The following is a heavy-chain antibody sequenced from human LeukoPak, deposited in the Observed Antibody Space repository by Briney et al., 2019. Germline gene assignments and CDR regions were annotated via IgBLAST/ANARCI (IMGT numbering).Heavy chain of an antibody. CDR3: AREPYYYDSSGYPYYYGMDV. CDR2: IYSGGST. V-gene: IGHV3-66*01. CDR1: GFTVSSNY. J-gene: IGHJ6*02. Sequence: PGGSLRLSGAASGFTVSSNYMSWVRQAPGKGLEWVSVIYSGGSTYYADSVKGRFTISRDNSKNTLYLQMNSLRAEDTAVYYCAREPYYYDSSGYPYYYGMDVWGQGTTVTVSS. D-gene: IGHD3-22*01.